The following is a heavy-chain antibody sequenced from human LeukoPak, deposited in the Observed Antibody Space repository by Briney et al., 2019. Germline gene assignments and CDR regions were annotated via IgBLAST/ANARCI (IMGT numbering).Heavy chain of an antibody. CDR3: ASKGAYDSRGFEYFHH. J-gene: IGHJ1*01. Sequence: SETLSLTCAVSGDSVSYDNWWSWVRQPPGKGLEWIGEIYHSGSSNYNPSLKSRVTISVDKSKNQFSLKLSSVTAADTAVYYCASKGAYDSRGFEYFHHWGQGTLVTVSS. V-gene: IGHV4-4*02. D-gene: IGHD3-22*01. CDR2: IYHSGSS. CDR1: GDSVSYDNW.